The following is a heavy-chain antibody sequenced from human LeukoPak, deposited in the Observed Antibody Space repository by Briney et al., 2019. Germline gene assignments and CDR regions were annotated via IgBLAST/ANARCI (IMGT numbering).Heavy chain of an antibody. CDR1: GGSISSSSYY. D-gene: IGHD6-6*01. CDR3: ARSSQYSPDYFDY. V-gene: IGHV4-39*07. Sequence: SETLCLTCTVSGGSISSSSYYWGWIRQPPGKGLEWIGSIYYSGSTYYNPSLKSRVTISVDTSKNQFSLKLSSVTAADTAVYYCARSSQYSPDYFDYWGQGTLVTVSS. J-gene: IGHJ4*02. CDR2: IYYSGST.